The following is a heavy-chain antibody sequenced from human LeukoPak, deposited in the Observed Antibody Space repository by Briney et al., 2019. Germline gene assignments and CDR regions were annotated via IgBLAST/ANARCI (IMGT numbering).Heavy chain of an antibody. V-gene: IGHV1-2*04. CDR3: ARGMVPTSRSFDY. D-gene: IGHD4/OR15-4a*01. CDR1: GYIFSDHY. Sequence: ASVKVSCKASGYIFSDHYIHWVRQAPGQGLEWMGWLNPSNDVTNYVQKFQGSVAMTRDTSISTAYMELTRLRPDDTAMYYCARGMVPTSRSFDYWGQGTLVTVSS. J-gene: IGHJ4*02. CDR2: LNPSNDVT.